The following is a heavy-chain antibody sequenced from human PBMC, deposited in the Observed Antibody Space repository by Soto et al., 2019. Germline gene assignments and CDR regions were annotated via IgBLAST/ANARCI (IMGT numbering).Heavy chain of an antibody. D-gene: IGHD6-13*01. J-gene: IGHJ5*02. V-gene: IGHV4-34*01. Sequence: SETLSLTCAVYGGSFSGYYWSWIRQPPGKGLEWIGEINHSGSTNYNPSLKSRVTISVDTSKNQFSLKLSSVTAEDTAVYYCARGPGYSSSGGWFDPWGQGTLVTVS. CDR2: INHSGST. CDR1: GGSFSGYY. CDR3: ARGPGYSSSGGWFDP.